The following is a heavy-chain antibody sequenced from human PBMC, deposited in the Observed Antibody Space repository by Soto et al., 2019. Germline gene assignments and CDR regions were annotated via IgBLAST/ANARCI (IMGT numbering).Heavy chain of an antibody. J-gene: IGHJ4*02. CDR3: VGNWFWRWY. CDR2: IWHDGSNK. V-gene: IGHV3-33*08. D-gene: IGHD3-3*01. CDR1: GFTFSSYG. Sequence: GGSLRLSCAASGFTFSSYGMHWVRQAPGKGLEWVALIWHDGSNKYYAESVEGRFTISRDNSKNTLYLQMNSLRPDDTAVYYWVGNWFWRWYWGQGTLVTVSS.